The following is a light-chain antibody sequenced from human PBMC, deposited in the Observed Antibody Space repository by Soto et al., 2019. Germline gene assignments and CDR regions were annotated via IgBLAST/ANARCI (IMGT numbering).Light chain of an antibody. CDR1: QSISRW. CDR3: QHYNSYSEA. J-gene: IGKJ1*01. Sequence: DIQMTQSPSTLSASVGDRVTITRRASQSISRWLAWYQQTPGKAPKLXIYKASTLNSGVPSRFRGSGAGTECTRTISSLQPDDVETDDCQHYNSYSEAFGQGTKVDIK. V-gene: IGKV1-5*03. CDR2: KAS.